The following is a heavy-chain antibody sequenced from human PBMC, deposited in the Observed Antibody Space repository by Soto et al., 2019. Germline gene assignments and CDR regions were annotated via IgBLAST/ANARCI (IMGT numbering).Heavy chain of an antibody. J-gene: IGHJ4*02. CDR2: IIPIFGTA. Sequence: QVQLVQSGAEVKKPGSSVKVSCKASGGTFSSYAISWVRQAPGQGLEWMGGIIPIFGTANYAQKFQGRVTITADESTSTAYMELSSLRSEDTAVYYCAGDGYKPPTLKNNEPYYFDYWGQGTLVTVSS. V-gene: IGHV1-69*12. D-gene: IGHD5-12*01. CDR1: GGTFSSYA. CDR3: AGDGYKPPTLKNNEPYYFDY.